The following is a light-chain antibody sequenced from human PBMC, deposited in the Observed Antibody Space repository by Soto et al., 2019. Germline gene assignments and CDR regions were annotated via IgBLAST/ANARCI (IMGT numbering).Light chain of an antibody. V-gene: IGLV2-8*01. CDR2: EVS. J-gene: IGLJ1*01. Sequence: QSVLNQPPSASGSPGQLVTISCTGSSSDVGRYNYVSWYQQHPGKAPKLIIYEVSKRPSGVPDRFSGSNSGNTASLTVSGLQAEYDSDYYCGSYVDSNNFDVSGTGTMVTDL. CDR1: SSDVGRYNY. CDR3: GSYVDSNNFDV.